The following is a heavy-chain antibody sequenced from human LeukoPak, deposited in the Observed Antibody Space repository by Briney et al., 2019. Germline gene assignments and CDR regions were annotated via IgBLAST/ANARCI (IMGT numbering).Heavy chain of an antibody. Sequence: GASVKVSCKASGYIFTSYYVHWVRQAPGQGLEWMGIINPSGGSTSYAQKFQGRVTMTRDTSISTAYMELSRLRSDDTAVYYCARGPEPYEPDYWGQGTLVTVSS. D-gene: IGHD3-3*01. CDR3: ARGPEPYEPDY. J-gene: IGHJ4*02. CDR1: GYIFTSYY. CDR2: INPSGGST. V-gene: IGHV1-46*01.